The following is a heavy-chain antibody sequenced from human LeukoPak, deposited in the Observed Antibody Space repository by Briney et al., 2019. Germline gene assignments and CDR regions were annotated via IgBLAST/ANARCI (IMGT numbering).Heavy chain of an antibody. Sequence: ASVKVSCKASGGTFSSYTISWVRQAPGQGLEWMGRIIPILGIANYAQKFQGRVTITADKSTSTAYMELSSPRSEDTALYYCARDLRCSSTSCSSIWGQGTLVTVSS. D-gene: IGHD2-2*01. V-gene: IGHV1-69*04. CDR3: ARDLRCSSTSCSSI. CDR1: GGTFSSYT. CDR2: IIPILGIA. J-gene: IGHJ4*02.